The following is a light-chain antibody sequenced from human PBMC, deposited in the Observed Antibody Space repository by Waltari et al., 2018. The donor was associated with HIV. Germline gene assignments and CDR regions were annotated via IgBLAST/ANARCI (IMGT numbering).Light chain of an antibody. V-gene: IGLV2-14*01. J-gene: IGLJ2*01. CDR1: DRDFGFYNF. CDR2: KFD. Sequence: SGLTQPASLSGFPGQSITISCTGADRDFGFYNFISWYQQHPGKVPKVILSKFDSRTSGMSPRFSGSKSGNTASLTISGLQAEDEAVYYCASYTANDTVIFAGGTTVTVL. CDR3: ASYTANDTVI.